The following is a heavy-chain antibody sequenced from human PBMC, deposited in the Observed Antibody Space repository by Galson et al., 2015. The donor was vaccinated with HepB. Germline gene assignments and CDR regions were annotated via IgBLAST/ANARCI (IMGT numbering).Heavy chain of an antibody. D-gene: IGHD4-17*01. J-gene: IGHJ6*02. CDR2: INAGNGNA. CDR1: GYTFTSYA. Sequence: SVKVSCKASGYTFTSYAMHWVRQAPGQRLEWMGWINAGNGNAKYSQKFQGRVTITRDTSASTAYMELSSLRSEDTAVYYCARDNKLGADYGDYVRYYYGMDVWGQGTTVTVSS. CDR3: ARDNKLGADYGDYVRYYYGMDV. V-gene: IGHV1-3*01.